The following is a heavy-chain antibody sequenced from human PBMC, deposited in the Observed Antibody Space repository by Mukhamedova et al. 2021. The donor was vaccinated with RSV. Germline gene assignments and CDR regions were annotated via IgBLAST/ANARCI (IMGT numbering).Heavy chain of an antibody. J-gene: IGHJ6*03. CDR1: STCG. V-gene: IGHV3-30*19. CDR2: ISYDGSNK. CDR3: ARDGAVPAAILGYYYYYMDV. D-gene: IGHD2-2*02. Sequence: STCGMHWVRQAPGKGLEWVAVISYDGSNKYYADSVKGRFTISRDNSKNTLYLQMNSLRAEDTAVYYCARDGAVPAAILGYYYYYMDVW.